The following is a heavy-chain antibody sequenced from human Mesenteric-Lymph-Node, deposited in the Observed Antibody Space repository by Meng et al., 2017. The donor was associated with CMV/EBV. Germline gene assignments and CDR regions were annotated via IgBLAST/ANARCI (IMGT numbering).Heavy chain of an antibody. D-gene: IGHD6-13*01. Sequence: GESLKISCAASGFTFSSYWMHWVRQAPGKGLEWVAFIQHDGNNKYYVGSVKGRFTNSRDNSKSTVSLQMNSLRAEDTAVYYCAKDQVPVGGYYFYGMDVWGQGTTVTVSS. CDR1: GFTFSSYW. CDR2: IQHDGNNK. CDR3: AKDQVPVGGYYFYGMDV. J-gene: IGHJ6*02. V-gene: IGHV3-30*02.